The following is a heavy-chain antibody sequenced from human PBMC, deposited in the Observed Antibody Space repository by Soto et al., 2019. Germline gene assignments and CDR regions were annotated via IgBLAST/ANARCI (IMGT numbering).Heavy chain of an antibody. CDR2: ISAYNGNT. CDR1: GYTFTSYC. D-gene: IGHD3-3*01. V-gene: IGHV1-18*04. Sequence: ASVKLSCKSSGYTFTSYCISWGRQAPGQGLEWMGWISAYNGNTNYAQKLQGRVTMTTDTSTSTAYMELRSLRSDDTAVYYCARDVYYDFWSGYYSGYYYGMDVWGQGTTVTVSS. CDR3: ARDVYYDFWSGYYSGYYYGMDV. J-gene: IGHJ6*02.